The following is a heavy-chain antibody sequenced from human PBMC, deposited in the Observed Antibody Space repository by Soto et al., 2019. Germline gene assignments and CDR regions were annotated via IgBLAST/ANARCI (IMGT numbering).Heavy chain of an antibody. Sequence: GGSLRLSCAASGFTFSSYAMSWVRQAPGKGLEWVSAISGSGGSTYYADSVKGRFTISRDNSKNTLYLQMNSLRAEDTAVYYCAKDSSGYERYYYYNGMDVWGQGPTVTVS. V-gene: IGHV3-23*01. D-gene: IGHD5-12*01. CDR3: AKDSSGYERYYYYNGMDV. CDR2: ISGSGGST. J-gene: IGHJ6*02. CDR1: GFTFSSYA.